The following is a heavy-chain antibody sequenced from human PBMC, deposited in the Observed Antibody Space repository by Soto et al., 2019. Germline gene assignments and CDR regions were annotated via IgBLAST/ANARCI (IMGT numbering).Heavy chain of an antibody. CDR3: VRDQADCSGGSCYFLGFDP. J-gene: IGHJ5*02. CDR1: GGSISSGGYY. Sequence: QVQLQESGPGLVKPSQTLSLTCTVSGGSISSGGYYWSWIRQHPGKGLEWIGYIYYRGSTYYNPSLKSRVTISVDTSKNQFSLKLSSVTAADTAVYYCVRDQADCSGGSCYFLGFDPWGQGTLVTVSS. D-gene: IGHD2-15*01. CDR2: IYYRGST. V-gene: IGHV4-31*03.